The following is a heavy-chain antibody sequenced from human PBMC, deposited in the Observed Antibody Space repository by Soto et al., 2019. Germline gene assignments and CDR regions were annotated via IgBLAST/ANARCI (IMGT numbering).Heavy chain of an antibody. CDR3: GRIRRHNCIPPDY. CDR1: GISLSNDRTG. V-gene: IGHV2-26*01. D-gene: IGHD2-21*01. CDR2: IFSNDEK. J-gene: IGHJ4*02. Sequence: SGPTLVNPTETLTLTCTVSGISLSNDRTGVSWIRQPPGKALEWLAHIFSNDEKSYSTSLKNRLTISKDTSRSQVVLILTNKVLVDTGTYFFGRIRRHNCIPPDYWGQGIHVTVSS.